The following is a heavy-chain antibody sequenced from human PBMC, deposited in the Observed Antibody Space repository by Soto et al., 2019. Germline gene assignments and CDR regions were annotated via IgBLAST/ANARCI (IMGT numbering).Heavy chain of an antibody. CDR3: AKLPPHIAAA. J-gene: IGHJ5*02. V-gene: IGHV3-30*18. Sequence: GGSLRLSCAASGFTFISYGMHWVRQAPGKGLEWVAVISYDGSNKYYADSVKGRFTISRDNSKNTLYLQMNSLRAEDTAVYYCAKLPPHIAAAWGQGTLVTVSS. D-gene: IGHD6-13*01. CDR2: ISYDGSNK. CDR1: GFTFISYG.